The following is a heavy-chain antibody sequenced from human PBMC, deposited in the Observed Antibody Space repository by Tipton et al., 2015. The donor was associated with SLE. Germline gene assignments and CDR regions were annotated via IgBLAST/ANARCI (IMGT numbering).Heavy chain of an antibody. Sequence: SLRLSCATSGFSFGNFVMHWVRQAPGKGLEWVANIKEDGSEKYYVDSVKDRLTISRDNAKNSLYLQMNSLRDEDTAVYYCARGKYYFDYWGQGALVTVSS. D-gene: IGHD2/OR15-2a*01. J-gene: IGHJ4*02. CDR3: ARGKYYFDY. CDR1: GFSFGNFV. CDR2: IKEDGSEK. V-gene: IGHV3-7*01.